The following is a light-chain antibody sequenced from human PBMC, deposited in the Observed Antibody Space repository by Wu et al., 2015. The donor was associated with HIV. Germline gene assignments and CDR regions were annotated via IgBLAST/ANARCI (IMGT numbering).Light chain of an antibody. J-gene: IGKJ2*01. CDR1: QDINIY. V-gene: IGKV1-27*01. CDR2: GAS. CDR3: QQANSFPRT. Sequence: QMTQSPSFLSASVGDRVTLTCRASQDINIYLTWYQQKPGKVPKLLIHGASFLAPGVPSRFSGSRFGTNFTLTISNLQPDDVATYFCQQANSFPRTFGQGTKLQIK.